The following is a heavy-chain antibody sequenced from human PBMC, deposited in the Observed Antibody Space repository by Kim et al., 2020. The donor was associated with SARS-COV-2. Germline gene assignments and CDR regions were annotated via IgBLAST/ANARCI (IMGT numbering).Heavy chain of an antibody. J-gene: IGHJ4*02. CDR3: ARDTGAAGADY. D-gene: IGHD6-13*01. Sequence: KYYADSGKGRFTISRDNSKNTLYLQMNSLRAEDTAVYYCARDTGAAGADYWGQGTLVTVSS. CDR2: K. V-gene: IGHV3-33*01.